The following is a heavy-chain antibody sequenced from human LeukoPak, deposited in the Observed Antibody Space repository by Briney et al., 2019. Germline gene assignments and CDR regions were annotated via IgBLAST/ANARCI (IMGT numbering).Heavy chain of an antibody. CDR2: GDGSGGST. CDR3: AKVDIVVVVAAHCGMDV. J-gene: IGHJ6*02. D-gene: IGHD2-15*01. Sequence: GGSLRLSCGASGFTFSSYAMSWVRQAPGKGLEWVSAGDGSGGSTLYADSVKGRFTISRDNSKNTLYLQMNSLRAEDTAVYYCAKVDIVVVVAAHCGMDVWGQGTTVTVSS. CDR1: GFTFSSYA. V-gene: IGHV3-23*01.